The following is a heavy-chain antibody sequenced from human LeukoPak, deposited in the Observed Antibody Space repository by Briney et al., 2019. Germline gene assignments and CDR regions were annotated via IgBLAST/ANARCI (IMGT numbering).Heavy chain of an antibody. D-gene: IGHD3-22*01. CDR3: AREVSYDSSGYYWGPADAFDI. V-gene: IGHV1-18*01. Sequence: ASVKVSCKASGYTFTSYGISWVRQAPGQGLEWMGWISAYNGNTNYAQKLQGRVTMTTDTSTSTAYMELRSLRSDDTAVYYCAREVSYDSSGYYWGPADAFDIWGQGTMVTVSS. CDR1: GYTFTSYG. CDR2: ISAYNGNT. J-gene: IGHJ3*02.